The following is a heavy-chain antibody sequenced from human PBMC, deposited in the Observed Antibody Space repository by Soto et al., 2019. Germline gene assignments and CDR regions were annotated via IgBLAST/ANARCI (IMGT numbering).Heavy chain of an antibody. CDR1: GFSLTTSGVA. V-gene: IGHV2-5*02. Sequence: QITLKESGPTLVKPTQTLTLTCTFSGFSLTTSGVAVVWIRQPPGKALEWLALIYWDDDKRYSPSIKNRVTITKDTSKNQVVLTMTSMDPVDTATYYCARRRPTDFYFDYWGQGTLVTVYS. CDR2: IYWDDDK. CDR3: ARRRPTDFYFDY. J-gene: IGHJ4*02.